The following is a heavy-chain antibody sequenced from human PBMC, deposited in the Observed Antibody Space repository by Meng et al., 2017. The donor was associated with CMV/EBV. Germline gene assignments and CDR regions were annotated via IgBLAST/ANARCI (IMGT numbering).Heavy chain of an antibody. CDR2: VNPSGGST. J-gene: IGHJ6*02. V-gene: IGHV1-46*01. Sequence: ASAQVSCKASGYTFTSYYMHWVRQAPAQGLEWMGIVNPSGGSTSYAQKFQGRVTMTRDTSTSTVYMELSSLRSEDTAVYYCARELKVLLWFGELLYAYGMDVWGQGTTVTVSS. CDR3: ARELKVLLWFGELLYAYGMDV. D-gene: IGHD3-10*01. CDR1: GYTFTSYY.